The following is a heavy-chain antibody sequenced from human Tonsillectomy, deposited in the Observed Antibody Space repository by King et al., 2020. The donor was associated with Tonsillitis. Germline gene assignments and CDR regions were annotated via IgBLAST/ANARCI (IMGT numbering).Heavy chain of an antibody. Sequence: VQLQQWGAGLLKPSETLSLTCAVYGGSLSGYYWSWIRQPPGKGLEWIGEINHSGSTNYNPSLKSRVTVSVDTSKNQFSLKLSSVTAADTAVYYCARISNADDAFDIWGQGTMVTVSS. CDR2: INHSGST. J-gene: IGHJ3*02. D-gene: IGHD2-2*01. V-gene: IGHV4-34*01. CDR1: GGSLSGYY. CDR3: ARISNADDAFDI.